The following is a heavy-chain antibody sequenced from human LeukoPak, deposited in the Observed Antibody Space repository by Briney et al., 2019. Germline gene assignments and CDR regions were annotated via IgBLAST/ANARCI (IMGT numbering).Heavy chain of an antibody. CDR2: ISSSSSYI. V-gene: IGHV3-21*01. Sequence: GGSLRLSCAASGFTFSSYSMNWVRQAPGKGLEWVSSISSSSSYIYYADSVKGRFTISRDNAKNSLYLQMNSLRAEDTAVYYCARDHDTIFGVPQNMFDPWGQGTLVTVSS. D-gene: IGHD3-3*01. J-gene: IGHJ5*02. CDR3: ARDHDTIFGVPQNMFDP. CDR1: GFTFSSYS.